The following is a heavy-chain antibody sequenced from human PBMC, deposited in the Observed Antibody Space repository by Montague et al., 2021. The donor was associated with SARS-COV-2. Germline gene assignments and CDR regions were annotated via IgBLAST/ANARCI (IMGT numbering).Heavy chain of an antibody. V-gene: IGHV4-39*01. J-gene: IGHJ5*02. D-gene: IGHD2-15*01. Sequence: SETLSLTCTVSGGSVSSSPYYWGWIRQPPGRGLEWVGSISYSGRTYFSPSLKSRLTISVDSSENQFSLRLSSVTAADTAVYYCTRVVVVVPASPAPTLFDPWGQGILVTVSS. CDR1: GGSVSSSPYY. CDR2: ISYSGRT. CDR3: TRVVVVVPASPAPTLFDP.